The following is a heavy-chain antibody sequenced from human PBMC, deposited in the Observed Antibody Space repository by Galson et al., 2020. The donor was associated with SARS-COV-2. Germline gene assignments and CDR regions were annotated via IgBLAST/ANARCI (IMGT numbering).Heavy chain of an antibody. Sequence: ETSETLSLTCAVSGGSISSGGYSWSWIRQPPGKGLEWIGYIWHSGTTYYNPSLKTRVTISLDRYKNQFSLKLDSVTAADTAVYYCGRGLYYYECGGYWASHLGYWGQGILVTVSS. D-gene: IGHD3-22*01. J-gene: IGHJ4*02. V-gene: IGHV4-30-2*01. CDR3: GRGLYYYECGGYWASHLGY. CDR2: IWHSGTT. CDR1: GGSISSGGYS.